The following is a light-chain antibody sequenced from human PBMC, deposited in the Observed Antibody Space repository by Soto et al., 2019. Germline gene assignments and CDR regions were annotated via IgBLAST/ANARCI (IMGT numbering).Light chain of an antibody. J-gene: IGLJ2*01. CDR2: SNN. CDR1: SSNIGSNT. CDR3: AAWDDSLNGVV. Sequence: QSVLTQPPSASGTPGQRVTISCSGSSSNIGSNTINWYQQLPGTAPKLLIYSNNKRPSGVPDRFSGSKSGTSASLGISGLQSEDEADYYCAAWDDSLNGVVFGGGTKVTVL. V-gene: IGLV1-44*01.